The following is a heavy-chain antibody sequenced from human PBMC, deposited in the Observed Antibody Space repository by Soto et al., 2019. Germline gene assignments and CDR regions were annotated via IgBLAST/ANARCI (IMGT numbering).Heavy chain of an antibody. CDR2: ISAYNGNT. Sequence: QVQPVQSGAEVKKPGASVKVSCKASGYTFTSYGISWVRQAPGQGLEWMGWISAYNGNTNYAQKLQGRVTMTTDTSTSTAYMELRSLRSDDTAVYYCARNGIVVVPAARAGPYYYYGMDVWGQGTTVTVSS. CDR1: GYTFTSYG. J-gene: IGHJ6*02. V-gene: IGHV1-18*04. CDR3: ARNGIVVVPAARAGPYYYYGMDV. D-gene: IGHD2-2*01.